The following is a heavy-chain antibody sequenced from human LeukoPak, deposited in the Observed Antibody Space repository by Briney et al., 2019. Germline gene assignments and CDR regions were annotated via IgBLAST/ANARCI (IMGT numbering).Heavy chain of an antibody. CDR2: ISSSSSYI. CDR1: GFTFSSYS. D-gene: IGHD1-1*01. J-gene: IGHJ3*02. Sequence: GGSLRLSCAASGFTFSSYSMTWVRQAPGKGLEWVSSISSSSSYIYYADSVKGRFTISRDNARNSLYLQMNSLRAEDTAVYYCARGELEGLGAFDIWGQGTMVTVSS. V-gene: IGHV3-21*01. CDR3: ARGELEGLGAFDI.